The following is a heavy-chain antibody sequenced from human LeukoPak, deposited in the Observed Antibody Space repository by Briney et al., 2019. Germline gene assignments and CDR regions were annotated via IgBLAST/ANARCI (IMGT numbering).Heavy chain of an antibody. D-gene: IGHD3-3*01. J-gene: IGHJ4*02. Sequence: GGSLRLSCVASGFTFSSHHMNWARQTPGKGLESVATIKPDGSEKYYVDSVKGRFTISRDNAKSSLYLQMNSLRAEDTGVYFCARMSSYCDYWGQGTLVTLSS. CDR1: GFTFSSHH. CDR2: IKPDGSEK. CDR3: ARMSSYCDY. V-gene: IGHV3-7*01.